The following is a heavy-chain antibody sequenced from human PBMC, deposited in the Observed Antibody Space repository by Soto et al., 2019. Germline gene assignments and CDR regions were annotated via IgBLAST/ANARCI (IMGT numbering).Heavy chain of an antibody. V-gene: IGHV3-48*03. J-gene: IGHJ4*02. CDR2: ISISGNTI. CDR3: ARDIDYYDSSGYQDY. CDR1: GFTFSRYE. D-gene: IGHD3-22*01. Sequence: TLRLSCAASGFTFSRYEMNGVRQAPGKVLEWVSYISISGNTIHYADSVKGRFTISRDNAKNSLFLQMNSLRAEDTAVYYCARDIDYYDSSGYQDYWGQGALLTVSS.